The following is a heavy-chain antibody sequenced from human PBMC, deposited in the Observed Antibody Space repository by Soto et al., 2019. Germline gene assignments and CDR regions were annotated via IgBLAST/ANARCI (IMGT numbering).Heavy chain of an antibody. V-gene: IGHV4-30-2*01. Sequence: LSLTCAVSFGSISSGGYSWSWIRQPPGKGLEWIGYLYHTGNTYYNPSLESRVTISVDRSKNQFSLELTSVTAADTAVYYCARFRGTAILDYWGQGTLVTVSS. CDR2: LYHTGNT. CDR1: FGSISSGGYS. J-gene: IGHJ4*02. D-gene: IGHD2-21*02. CDR3: ARFRGTAILDY.